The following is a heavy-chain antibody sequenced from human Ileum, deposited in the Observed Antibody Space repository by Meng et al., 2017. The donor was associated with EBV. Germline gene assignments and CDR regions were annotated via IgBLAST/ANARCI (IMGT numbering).Heavy chain of an antibody. CDR1: GYSISSTNW. D-gene: IGHD3-22*01. V-gene: IGHV4-28*01. CDR2: IYYSGST. J-gene: IGHJ4*02. Sequence: QVQLQESGPGLVKPSDTLSLTCAVSGYSISSTNWWGWIRQPPGKGLEWIGYIYYSGSTSYNPSLKSRVTMSVDTSKDQFSLNLNSVTAVDTAVYYCARNVPGTSAYYDWGQGTLVTLSS. CDR3: ARNVPGTSAYYD.